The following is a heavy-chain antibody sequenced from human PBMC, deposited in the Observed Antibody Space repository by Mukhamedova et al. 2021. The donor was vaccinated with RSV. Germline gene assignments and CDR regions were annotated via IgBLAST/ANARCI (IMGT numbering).Heavy chain of an antibody. CDR2: ISSSSSTI. D-gene: IGHD6-6*01. CDR3: VREYSSSSGRTFDI. Sequence: QAPGKGLEWVSYISSSSSTIYYADSVKGRFTISRDNAKNSLYLQMNSLRDEDTAVFYCVREYSSSSGRTFDILGQGTMVTVSS. V-gene: IGHV3-48*02. J-gene: IGHJ3*02.